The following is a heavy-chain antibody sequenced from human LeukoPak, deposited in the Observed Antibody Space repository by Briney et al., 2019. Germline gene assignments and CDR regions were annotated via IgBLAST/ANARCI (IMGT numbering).Heavy chain of an antibody. J-gene: IGHJ5*02. V-gene: IGHV3-23*01. CDR1: GFTFSSYA. CDR3: AKVGMEWEPSSWFDP. CDR2: ISGSGGST. D-gene: IGHD1-26*01. Sequence: LPGGSLRLSCTVSGFTFSSYAMSWVRQAPGKGLEWVSAISGSGGSTYYADSVKGRFTISRDNSKNTLYLQMNSLRAEDTAVYYCAKVGMEWEPSSWFDPWGQGTLVTVSS.